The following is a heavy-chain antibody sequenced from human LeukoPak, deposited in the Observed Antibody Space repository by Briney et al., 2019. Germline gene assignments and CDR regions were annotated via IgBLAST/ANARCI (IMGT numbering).Heavy chain of an antibody. J-gene: IGHJ4*02. CDR2: ISDSGTKK. Sequence: GRSLRLSCAASRFTFSTYAMHWVRQAPGKGLEWVAVISDSGTKKYYADSVKGRFTLSRDNSKNMLYLQMNSLRVEDTAVYYCARDQVGGAVDYWGQGTLVTVSS. CDR3: ARDQVGGAVDY. CDR1: RFTFSTYA. D-gene: IGHD6-13*01. V-gene: IGHV3-30-3*01.